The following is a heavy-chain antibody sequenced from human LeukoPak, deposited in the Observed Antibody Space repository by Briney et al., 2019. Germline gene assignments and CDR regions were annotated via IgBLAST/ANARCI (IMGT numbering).Heavy chain of an antibody. Sequence: GGSLRLSCAASGFTFSTYGMYWVRQAPGKGLEWAALIWNDGSKKYYADSVKGRFTISRDNSKNTLYLQMNSLSPEDTAVYYCAKTRVGYARTLDYWGQGTLVTVSS. D-gene: IGHD5-12*01. V-gene: IGHV3-33*06. CDR2: IWNDGSKK. CDR1: GFTFSTYG. J-gene: IGHJ4*02. CDR3: AKTRVGYARTLDY.